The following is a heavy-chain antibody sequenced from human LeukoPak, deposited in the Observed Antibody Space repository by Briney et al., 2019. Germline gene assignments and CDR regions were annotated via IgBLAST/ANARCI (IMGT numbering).Heavy chain of an antibody. D-gene: IGHD2-2*01. CDR1: GFTFDDYA. CDR2: ISWNSGSI. J-gene: IGHJ3*02. V-gene: IGHV3-9*03. CDR3: AKDGGGYCSSTSCYDGAFDI. Sequence: GGSLRLSCAASGFTFDDYAMHWVRQAPGKGLEWVSGISWNSGSIGYADSVKGRFTISRDNAKNSLYLQMNSLRAEDMALYYCAKDGGGYCSSTSCYDGAFDIWGQGTMVTVSS.